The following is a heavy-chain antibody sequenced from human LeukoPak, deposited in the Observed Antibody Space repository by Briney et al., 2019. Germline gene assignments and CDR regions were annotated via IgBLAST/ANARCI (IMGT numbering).Heavy chain of an antibody. J-gene: IGHJ4*02. Sequence: SVKVSCKASGGTFSSYAISWVRQAPGQGLEWMGGIIPIFGTANYAQKFQGRVTIPADESTSTAYMELSSLRSEDTAVYYCARDPRDSSSSGSDYWGQGTLVTVSS. D-gene: IGHD6-6*01. CDR2: IIPIFGTA. CDR1: GGTFSSYA. V-gene: IGHV1-69*01. CDR3: ARDPRDSSSSGSDY.